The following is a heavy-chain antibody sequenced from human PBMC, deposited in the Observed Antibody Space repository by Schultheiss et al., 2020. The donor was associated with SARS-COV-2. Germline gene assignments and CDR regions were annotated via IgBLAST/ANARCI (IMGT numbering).Heavy chain of an antibody. CDR2: INPSGGST. V-gene: IGHV1-46*01. J-gene: IGHJ4*02. CDR1: GYTFTSYY. D-gene: IGHD5-12*01. CDR3: ARGSAWIATFDY. Sequence: ASVKVSCKASGYTFTSYYMHWVRQAPGQGLEWMGIINPSGGSTSYAQKFQGRVTITADESTSTAYMELSSLRSEDTAVYYCARGSAWIATFDYWGQGTLVTVSS.